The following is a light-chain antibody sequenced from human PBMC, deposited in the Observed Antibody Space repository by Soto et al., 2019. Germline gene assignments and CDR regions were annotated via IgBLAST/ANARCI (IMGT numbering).Light chain of an antibody. CDR2: DAS. CDR1: QSVSSY. CDR3: KQRSNWVT. V-gene: IGKV3-11*01. Sequence: EIVCTQSPATLSLSPGERATLSCRASQSVSSYLACYQQKPCQAPMLLVYDASQRATGIPARFSGSVSGTDITRTISILEPEEFAGYDCKQRSNWVTFGPGTKVAIK. J-gene: IGKJ3*01.